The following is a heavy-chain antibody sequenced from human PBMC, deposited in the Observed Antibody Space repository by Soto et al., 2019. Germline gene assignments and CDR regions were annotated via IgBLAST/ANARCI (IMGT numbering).Heavy chain of an antibody. D-gene: IGHD3-9*01. CDR1: GFTFNSYA. CDR3: VRGGATGHYLEH. V-gene: IGHV3-30-3*01. Sequence: QVQLVESGGGVIQPGRSLRLSGAASGFTFNSYAMHWVRQAPGKGLEWVTVVSYDGVNKYYADSVKGRFTISRDDSKNTLYLQMKSLRVEDTAVYYCVRGGATGHYLEHWGQGILVTVSS. CDR2: VSYDGVNK. J-gene: IGHJ1*01.